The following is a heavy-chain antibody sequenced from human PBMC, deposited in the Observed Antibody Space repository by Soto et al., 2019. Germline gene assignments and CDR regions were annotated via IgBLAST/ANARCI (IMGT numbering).Heavy chain of an antibody. Sequence: KVSCKASGYTFTGYYMHWVRQAPGQGLEWMGWINPNSGGTNYAQKFQGRVTMTRDTSISTAYMELSRLRSDDTAVYYCARGVGYIVVVPAANYYYGMDVWGQGTTVTV. CDR3: ARGVGYIVVVPAANYYYGMDV. V-gene: IGHV1-2*02. CDR1: GYTFTGYY. D-gene: IGHD2-2*01. CDR2: INPNSGGT. J-gene: IGHJ6*02.